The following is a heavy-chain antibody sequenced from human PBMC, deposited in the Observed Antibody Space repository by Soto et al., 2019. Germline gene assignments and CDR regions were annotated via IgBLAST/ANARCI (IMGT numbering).Heavy chain of an antibody. CDR3: ARGRYNLD. Sequence: QVQLVESGGGVVQPGRSLRLSCAASGFTFSSYAMHWVRQAPGKGLEWVAVIAYDGSNKYYADSVKGRLTISRDNSKNTLYLQMNSLRAEDTAVYYCARGRYNLDWGQGTLVNVSS. CDR1: GFTFSSYA. J-gene: IGHJ4*02. V-gene: IGHV3-30-3*01. D-gene: IGHD1-20*01. CDR2: IAYDGSNK.